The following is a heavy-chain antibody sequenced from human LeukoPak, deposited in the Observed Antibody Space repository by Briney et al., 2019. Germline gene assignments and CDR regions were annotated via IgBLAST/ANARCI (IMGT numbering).Heavy chain of an antibody. CDR2: ISTSSSYI. J-gene: IGHJ5*02. CDR3: ARGADGVSSNSRGWFDP. D-gene: IGHD2-15*01. Sequence: GGSLRLSCVASGFTFSNYNMNWVRQAPGKGLEWVSFISTSSSYIYYADSVRGRFTISRDNARNSLYLQMNTLRAEDTAVYSCARGADGVSSNSRGWFDPWGQGTLVTVSS. CDR1: GFTFSNYN. V-gene: IGHV3-21*01.